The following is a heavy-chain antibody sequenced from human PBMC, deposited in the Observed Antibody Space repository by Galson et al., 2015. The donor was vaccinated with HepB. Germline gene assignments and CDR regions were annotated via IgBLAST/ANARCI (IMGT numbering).Heavy chain of an antibody. J-gene: IGHJ2*01. CDR2: ISYDGSNK. V-gene: IGHV3-30*18. D-gene: IGHD7-27*01. CDR3: AKGGLGIYWYFDP. CDR1: EFTFSNYA. Sequence: SLRLSCAASEFTFSNYAMHWVRQAPGKGLEWVAVISYDGSNKNYADSVKGRFTISRDNSKKTLYLQMDRLRAEDTAVYYCAKGGLGIYWYFDPWGRGTLVTVSS.